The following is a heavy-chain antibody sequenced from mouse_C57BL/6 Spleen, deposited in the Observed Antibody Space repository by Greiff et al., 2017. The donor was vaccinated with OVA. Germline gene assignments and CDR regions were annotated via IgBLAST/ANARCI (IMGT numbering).Heavy chain of an antibody. Sequence: QVQLKQSGPELVKPGASVKISCKASGYAFSSSWMNWVKQRPGKGLEWIGRIYPGDGDTNYNGKFKGKATLTADKSSSTAYMQLSSLTSEDSAVYFCARYNYYGSSYPFDYWGQGTTLTVSS. CDR2: IYPGDGDT. CDR3: ARYNYYGSSYPFDY. J-gene: IGHJ2*01. D-gene: IGHD1-1*01. V-gene: IGHV1-82*01. CDR1: GYAFSSSW.